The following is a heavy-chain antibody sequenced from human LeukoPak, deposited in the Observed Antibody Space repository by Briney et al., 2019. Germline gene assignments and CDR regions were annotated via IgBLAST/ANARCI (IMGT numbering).Heavy chain of an antibody. Sequence: PSETLSLTCTVSGGSISSGGYYWSWIRQHLGKGLEWIGYIYYSGSTYYNPSLKSRVTISVDTSKNQFSLKLSSVTAADTAVYYCARGSPVLRYFDWWWFNPWGQGTLVTVSS. D-gene: IGHD3-9*01. J-gene: IGHJ5*02. CDR3: ARGSPVLRYFDWWWFNP. CDR2: IYYSGST. CDR1: GGSISSGGYY. V-gene: IGHV4-31*03.